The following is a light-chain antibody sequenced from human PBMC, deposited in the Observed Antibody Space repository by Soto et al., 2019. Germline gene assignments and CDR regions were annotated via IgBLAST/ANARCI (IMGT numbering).Light chain of an antibody. J-gene: IGKJ2*01. CDR1: QSLSSSY. CDR2: AAS. CDR3: QQQGT. V-gene: IGKV3-20*01. Sequence: EIVLTQFPGTLSLSPGERATLSCRPSQSLSSSYVVWYQQKPGQPPRLLIYAASRRATGIPDRFSGSGSATEYTLTISRLEPEDSAVYYCQQQGTFGQGTKLEIK.